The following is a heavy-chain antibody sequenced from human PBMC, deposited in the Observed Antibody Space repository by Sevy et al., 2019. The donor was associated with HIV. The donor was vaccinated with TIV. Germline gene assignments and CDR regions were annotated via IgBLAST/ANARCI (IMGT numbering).Heavy chain of an antibody. CDR3: VKDKRGRYCSGGSCYGPSGMDV. J-gene: IGHJ6*02. CDR1: GFTFSSYA. CDR2: ISSNGGST. D-gene: IGHD2-15*01. V-gene: IGHV3-64D*06. Sequence: GGSLRLSCSASGFTFSSYAMHWVRQAPGKGLEYVSAISSNGGSTYYADSVKGRFTISRDNSKNTLYLQMSSLRAEDTAVYYCVKDKRGRYCSGGSCYGPSGMDVWGQGTTVTVSS.